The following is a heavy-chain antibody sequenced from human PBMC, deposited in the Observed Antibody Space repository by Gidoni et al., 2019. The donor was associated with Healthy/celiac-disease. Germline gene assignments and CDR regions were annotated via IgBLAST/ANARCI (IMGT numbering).Heavy chain of an antibody. CDR3: AKDYDSSSSGYYYYYGMDV. CDR2: ISYDGSNK. J-gene: IGHJ6*02. CDR1: GFTFSSFG. Sequence: QVQLVESGGGVVQPGRSLRLSCAASGFTFSSFGMHWVRQAPGKGLEWVAVISYDGSNKYYADSVKGRFTISRDNSKNTLYLQMNSLRAEDTAVYYCAKDYDSSSSGYYYYYGMDVWGQGTTVTVSS. D-gene: IGHD6-6*01. V-gene: IGHV3-30*18.